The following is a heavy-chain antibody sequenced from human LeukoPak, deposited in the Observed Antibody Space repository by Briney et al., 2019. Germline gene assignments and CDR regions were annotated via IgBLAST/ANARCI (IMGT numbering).Heavy chain of an antibody. J-gene: IGHJ4*02. CDR2: ISAYNGNT. CDR1: GYTFTSYG. V-gene: IGHV1-18*01. CDR3: ARAPPYYDFWSGYSYYFDY. D-gene: IGHD3-3*01. Sequence: GSVKVSCKASGYTFTSYGISWVRQAPGQGLEWMGWISAYNGNTNYAQKLQGRVTMTTDTSTSTAYMELRSLRSDDTAVYYCARAPPYYDFWSGYSYYFDYWGQGTLVTVSS.